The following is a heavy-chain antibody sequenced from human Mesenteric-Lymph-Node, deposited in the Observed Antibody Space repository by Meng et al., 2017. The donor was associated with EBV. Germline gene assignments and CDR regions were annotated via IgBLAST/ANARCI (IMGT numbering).Heavy chain of an antibody. V-gene: IGHV4-34*01. CDR1: GGSFSDYY. D-gene: IGHD3-16*01. Sequence: QGQLQSWGAGLLKPSGTLSLTCAVYGGSFSDYYWTWIRQPPGKGLEWIGEVNHAGTTIYNPSLESRVTISVDTSKNQFSLKLTSVTAADTAVYFCAALGSFASSIDPWGQGTLVTVSS. CDR2: VNHAGTT. J-gene: IGHJ5*02. CDR3: AALGSFASSIDP.